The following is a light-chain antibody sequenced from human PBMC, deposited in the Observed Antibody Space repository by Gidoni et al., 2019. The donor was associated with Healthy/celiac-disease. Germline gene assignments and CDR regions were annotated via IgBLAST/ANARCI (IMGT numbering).Light chain of an antibody. V-gene: IGKV3-20*01. CDR3: QQYGSSPRT. CDR2: GAS. Sequence: ETVLTQSPGTLALSQGERATRSCRASQSVSSSHLAWYQQTPGQAPRLLNYGASSRATGIPDRFSSSGSGTDFTLTISRLEPEDFAVYYCQQYGSSPRTFGQGTKVEIK. CDR1: QSVSSSH. J-gene: IGKJ1*01.